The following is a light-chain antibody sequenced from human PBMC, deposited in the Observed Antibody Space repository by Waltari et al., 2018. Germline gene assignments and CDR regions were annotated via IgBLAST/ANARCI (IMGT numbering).Light chain of an antibody. CDR3: ASWDDSLNGLI. CDR2: SND. Sequence: QPVLTQPPSASGTPGQRVTISCSGSNSNIGSFTVNWYEHLPGTAPKLLIYSNDQRPSGVPDRFSGSKSGTSASLAITGLHSEDEADYYCASWDDSLNGLIFGAGTKLTVL. CDR1: NSNIGSFT. V-gene: IGLV1-44*01. J-gene: IGLJ2*01.